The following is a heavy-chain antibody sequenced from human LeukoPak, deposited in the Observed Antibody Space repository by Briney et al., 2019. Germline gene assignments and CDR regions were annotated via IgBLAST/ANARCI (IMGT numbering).Heavy chain of an antibody. Sequence: PSETLSLTCTVSGGSISSYYWSWIRQPPGKGLEWIGYIYYSGSTNYNPSLKSRVTISVDTSKNQFSLKLSSVTAADTAVYYCARGSDDYGDYDNAFDIWGQGTMVTVSS. V-gene: IGHV4-59*01. D-gene: IGHD4-17*01. CDR3: ARGSDDYGDYDNAFDI. CDR2: IYYSGST. J-gene: IGHJ3*02. CDR1: GGSISSYY.